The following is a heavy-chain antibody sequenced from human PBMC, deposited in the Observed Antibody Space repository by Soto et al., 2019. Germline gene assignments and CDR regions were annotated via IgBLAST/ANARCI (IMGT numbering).Heavy chain of an antibody. D-gene: IGHD6-13*01. V-gene: IGHV3-23*01. Sequence: VRSLRLSCGACEFSSSSYAMICVSQAPGKGLEWVSAISGSGGSTYYADSVKGRFTISRDNSKNTLYLQMNSLRAEDTAVYYCAKVAAAGTLFGLFEYWGQGTLVTVSS. CDR3: AKVAAAGTLFGLFEY. CDR2: ISGSGGST. J-gene: IGHJ4*02. CDR1: EFSSSSYA.